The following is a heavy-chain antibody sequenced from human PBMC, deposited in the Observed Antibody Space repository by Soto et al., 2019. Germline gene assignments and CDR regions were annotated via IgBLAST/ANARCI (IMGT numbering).Heavy chain of an antibody. CDR3: ARQIYDSDTGPHFQYYFDS. D-gene: IGHD3-22*01. CDR1: AYSFAGYW. V-gene: IGHV5-10-1*01. CDR2: IDPSDSQT. Sequence: GESLKISCKGSAYSFAGYWITWVRQKPGKGLEWMGRIDPSDSQTYYSPSFRGHVTISVTKSITTVFLQWSSLRASDTAMYYCARQIYDSDTGPHFQYYFDSWGQGTPVTVSS. J-gene: IGHJ4*02.